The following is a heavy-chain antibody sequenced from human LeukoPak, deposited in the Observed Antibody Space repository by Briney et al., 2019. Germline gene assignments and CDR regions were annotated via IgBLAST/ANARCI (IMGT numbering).Heavy chain of an antibody. V-gene: IGHV3-21*01. J-gene: IGHJ5*02. D-gene: IGHD6-13*01. CDR1: GFTFSSYS. CDR3: AKPTAAGPNWFDP. Sequence: PGGSLRLSCAASGFTFSSYSMNWVRQAPGKGLEWVSSISSSSSYIYYADSVKGRFTISRDNAKNSLYLQMNSLRAEDTAVYYCAKPTAAGPNWFDPWGQGTLVTVSS. CDR2: ISSSSSYI.